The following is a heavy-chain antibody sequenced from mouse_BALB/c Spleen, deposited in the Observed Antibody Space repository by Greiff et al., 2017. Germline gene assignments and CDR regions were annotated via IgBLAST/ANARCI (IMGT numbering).Heavy chain of an antibody. CDR2: IRSKSNNYAT. Sequence: DAGGGLVQPKGSLKLSCAASGFTFNTNAMQWVRQAPGKGLEWVARIRSKSNNYATYYADSVKDRFTISRDDSQSMLYLQMNNLKTEDTAMYYCVRDRGYYAMDYWGQGTSVTVSS. CDR3: VRDRGYYAMDY. CDR1: GFTFNTNA. V-gene: IGHV10S3*01. J-gene: IGHJ4*01.